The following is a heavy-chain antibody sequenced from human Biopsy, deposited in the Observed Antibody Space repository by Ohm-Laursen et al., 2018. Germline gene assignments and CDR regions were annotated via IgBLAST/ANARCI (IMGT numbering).Heavy chain of an antibody. V-gene: IGHV3-48*03. D-gene: IGHD2-21*01. CDR2: ITGSSSTI. CDR3: TRLAYYYYYGMDV. Sequence: GSLRLSCTASGFTFNSHEMNWVRQAPGKGLEWISYITGSSSTIYYADPVKGRFTISRDNAKNSLYLQRNSLRAEDTAVYYCTRLAYYYYYGMDVWGQGTTVTVSS. J-gene: IGHJ6*02. CDR1: GFTFNSHE.